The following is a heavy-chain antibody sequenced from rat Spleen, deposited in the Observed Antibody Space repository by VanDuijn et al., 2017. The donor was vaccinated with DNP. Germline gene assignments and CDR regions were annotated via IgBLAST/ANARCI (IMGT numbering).Heavy chain of an antibody. Sequence: EVQLVESGGGPVQPGRSLKLSCVASGFIFSNYWMTWIRQAPGKGLEWVASITKTGDGSYYSDSVKGRFSLSRDNAKSTLYLQMDSLRSEDTATYYCARLGIRGTGVMDAWGQGASVTVSS. J-gene: IGHJ4*01. V-gene: IGHV5-31*01. D-gene: IGHD4-3*01. CDR3: ARLGIRGTGVMDA. CDR2: ITKTGDGS. CDR1: GFIFSNYW.